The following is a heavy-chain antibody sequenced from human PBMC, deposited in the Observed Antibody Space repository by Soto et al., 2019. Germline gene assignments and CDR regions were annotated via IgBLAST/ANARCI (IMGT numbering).Heavy chain of an antibody. CDR2: INPNSGGT. D-gene: IGHD6-25*01. J-gene: IGHJ6*02. Sequence: ASVKVSCKASGYTFTGYYMHWVRQAPGQGLEWMGWINPNSGGTNYAQKFQGRVTMTRDTSISAAYMELSRLRSDDTAVYYCARDTKTQRLGGYYYYGMDVWGQGTT. V-gene: IGHV1-2*02. CDR3: ARDTKTQRLGGYYYYGMDV. CDR1: GYTFTGYY.